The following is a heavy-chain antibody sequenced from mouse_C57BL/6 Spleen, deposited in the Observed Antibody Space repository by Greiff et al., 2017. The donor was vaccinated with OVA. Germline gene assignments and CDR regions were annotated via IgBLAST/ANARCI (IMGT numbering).Heavy chain of an antibody. D-gene: IGHD3-2*02. CDR1: GYTFTSYW. Sequence: QVQLKQPGAELVKPGASVKLSCKASGYTFTSYWMHWVKQRPGQGLEWIGMIHPNSGSTNYNEKFKSKATLTVDKSSSTAYMQLSSLTSEDSAVYYFARGSGYYAMDYWGQGTSVTVSS. CDR3: ARGSGYYAMDY. V-gene: IGHV1-64*01. CDR2: IHPNSGST. J-gene: IGHJ4*01.